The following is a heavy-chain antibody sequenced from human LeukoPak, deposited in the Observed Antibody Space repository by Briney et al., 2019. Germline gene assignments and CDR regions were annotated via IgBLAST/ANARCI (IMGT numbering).Heavy chain of an antibody. CDR1: GFTFSSYW. V-gene: IGHV3-7*01. Sequence: GGSLRLSCAASGFTFSSYWMSWVRQAPGKGLEWVANIKQDGSEKYYVDSVKGRFTITRDNAKNSLYLQMNSLRAEDTAVYYCARGATWYYYDSSGYYFDYWGQGTLVTVSS. CDR3: ARGATWYYYDSSGYYFDY. J-gene: IGHJ4*02. D-gene: IGHD3-22*01. CDR2: IKQDGSEK.